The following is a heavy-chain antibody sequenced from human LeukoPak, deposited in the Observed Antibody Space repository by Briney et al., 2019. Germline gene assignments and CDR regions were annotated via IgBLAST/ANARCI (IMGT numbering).Heavy chain of an antibody. J-gene: IGHJ4*02. CDR1: GFTFSSYA. CDR3: AKVSWESTNQDFDC. D-gene: IGHD5/OR15-5a*01. V-gene: IGHV3-30-3*01. Sequence: PGRSLRLSCAASGFTFSSYAMHWVRQAPGKGLEWVAVISYDGSNKYYADSVKGRFTISRDNSKNTLYPQMNSLRAEDTAVYYCAKVSWESTNQDFDCWGQGTLVTVSS. CDR2: ISYDGSNK.